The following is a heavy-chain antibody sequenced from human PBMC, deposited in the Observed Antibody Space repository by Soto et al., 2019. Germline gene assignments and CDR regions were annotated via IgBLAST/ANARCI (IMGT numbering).Heavy chain of an antibody. J-gene: IGHJ4*02. CDR1: GFTLSSYA. Sequence: QVQLVESGGGVVQPGRSLRLSCAASGFTLSSYAMHWVRQAPGKGLEWVAVISYDGSNKYYADSVKGRFTVSTDNSKNTRYLQRNSLRAEDTAIYYCARDNGDGAGIGGYWGQGTLVTVSS. D-gene: IGHD3-10*01. CDR2: ISYDGSNK. V-gene: IGHV3-30-3*01. CDR3: ARDNGDGAGIGGY.